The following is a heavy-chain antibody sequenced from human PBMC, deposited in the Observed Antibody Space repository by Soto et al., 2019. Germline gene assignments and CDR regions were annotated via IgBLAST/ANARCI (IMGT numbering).Heavy chain of an antibody. CDR2: FDPEDGET. CDR1: GYTLTELS. V-gene: IGHV1-24*01. J-gene: IGHJ3*02. CDR3: ARGTVDCSGGSCYPTLAFDI. Sequence: ASVKVSCKVSGYTLTELSMHWVRQAPGKGLEWMGGFDPEDGETIYAQKFQGRVTMTEDTSTDTAYMELSSLRSEDTAVYYCARGTVDCSGGSCYPTLAFDIWGQGTMVTVSS. D-gene: IGHD2-15*01.